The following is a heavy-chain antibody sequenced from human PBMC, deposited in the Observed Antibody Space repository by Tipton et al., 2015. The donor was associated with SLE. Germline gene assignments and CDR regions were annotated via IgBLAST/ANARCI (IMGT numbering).Heavy chain of an antibody. J-gene: IGHJ5*02. CDR1: GFTFSSYA. Sequence: SLRLSCAASGFTFSSYAMHWVRQAPGKGLEWVAVISYDGSNQYYADSVKGRFTISRDNSKNTLYLQMNSLRAEDTAVYYCAMGGRFDPWGQGTLVTVSS. CDR3: AMGGRFDP. CDR2: ISYDGSNQ. V-gene: IGHV3-30*04. D-gene: IGHD3-16*01.